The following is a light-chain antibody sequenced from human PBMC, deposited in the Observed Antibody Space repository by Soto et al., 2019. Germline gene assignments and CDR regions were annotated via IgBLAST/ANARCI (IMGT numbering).Light chain of an antibody. V-gene: IGKV4-1*01. CDR1: QSVLTNSNNKNY. Sequence: DIVMTQSPDSLAVSLGERATINCRSSQSVLTNSNNKNYLAWYQQKPGQHPKLLISWASTRESGVPDRFRGSGSGTDFTLTISSLQAEDVAVYYCQQYYGTTWTFGQGTKVEVK. J-gene: IGKJ1*01. CDR2: WAS. CDR3: QQYYGTTWT.